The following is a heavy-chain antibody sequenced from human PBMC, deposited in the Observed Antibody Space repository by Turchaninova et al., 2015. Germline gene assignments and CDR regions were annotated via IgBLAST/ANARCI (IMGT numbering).Heavy chain of an antibody. J-gene: IGHJ4*02. CDR3: ARALRASSGTVPNY. Sequence: EVQLVESGGDLVQPGGSLRLSCAASGFTFDTYWMNWVRQAPGEGLEWVANINQDGSDRYYVDSVKGRFTISRDNAQNSLYLQLNSLRAEDTAIYYCARALRASSGTVPNYWGQGTLVTVSS. CDR1: GFTFDTYW. V-gene: IGHV3-7*03. CDR2: INQDGSDR. D-gene: IGHD3-22*01.